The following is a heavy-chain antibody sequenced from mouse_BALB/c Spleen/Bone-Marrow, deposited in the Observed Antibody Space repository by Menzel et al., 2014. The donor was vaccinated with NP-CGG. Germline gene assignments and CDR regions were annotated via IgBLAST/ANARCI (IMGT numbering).Heavy chain of an antibody. Sequence: QVQLQQSGAELARPGASVKLSCKASGYTFXSYWMNWVKQRPEQGLEWIGRIDPYDSETHYNQKFKDKAILTVDKSSSTAYMQLSSLTSEDSAVYYCARGRDYDVFSYWGQGTLVTVSA. CDR3: ARGRDYDVFSY. CDR2: IDPYDSET. V-gene: IGHV1-52*01. D-gene: IGHD2-4*01. J-gene: IGHJ3*01. CDR1: GYTFXSYW.